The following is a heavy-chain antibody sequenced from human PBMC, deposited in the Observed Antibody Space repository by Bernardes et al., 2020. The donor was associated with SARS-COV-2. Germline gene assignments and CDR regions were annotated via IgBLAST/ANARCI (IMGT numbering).Heavy chain of an antibody. CDR2: ISSGGVST. J-gene: IGHJ6*02. Sequence: GGSLCLSCIASGFTFNSHAMHWVRQAPGKGLKYVAGISSGGVSTTYADSVKGRVTISRDNFKNTLYLQMGSLRPEDTAVYYCARADFSGWDPDYGLDVWGQGTTVTVSS. CDR1: GFTFNSHA. V-gene: IGHV3-64*02. CDR3: ARADFSGWDPDYGLDV. D-gene: IGHD6-19*01.